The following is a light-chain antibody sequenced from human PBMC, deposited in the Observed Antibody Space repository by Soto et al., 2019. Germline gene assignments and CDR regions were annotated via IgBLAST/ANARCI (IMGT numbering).Light chain of an antibody. CDR2: GAS. CDR3: QQYGASPWT. Sequence: EVVLTQSPATLSLSPGERATLSCRASQSVSSYLAWYQQKPGQAPRLLIYGASSRATGIPDRFSGSGSGTDFTLTISRLEPEDFAVYHCQQYGASPWTFGQGTMVDI. CDR1: QSVSSY. V-gene: IGKV3-20*01. J-gene: IGKJ1*01.